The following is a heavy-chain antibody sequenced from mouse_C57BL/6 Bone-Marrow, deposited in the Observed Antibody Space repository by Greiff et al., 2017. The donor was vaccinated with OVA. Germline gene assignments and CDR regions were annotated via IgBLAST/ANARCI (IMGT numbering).Heavy chain of an antibody. D-gene: IGHD1-1*01. CDR2: IYPRSGNT. V-gene: IGHV1-81*01. CDR3: ASLLYYYGSSWFAY. Sequence: VKLQESGAELARPGASVKLSCKASGYTFTSYGISWVKQRTGQGLEWIGEIYPRSGNTYYNEKFKGKATLTADKSSSTAYMELRSLTSEDSAVYFCASLLYYYGSSWFAYWGQGTLVTVAA. CDR1: GYTFTSYG. J-gene: IGHJ3*01.